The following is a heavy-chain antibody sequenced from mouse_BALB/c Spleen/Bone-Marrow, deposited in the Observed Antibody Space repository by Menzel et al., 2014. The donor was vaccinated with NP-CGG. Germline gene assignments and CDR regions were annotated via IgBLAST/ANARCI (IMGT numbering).Heavy chain of an antibody. J-gene: IGHJ2*01. V-gene: IGHV1S127*01. Sequence: VQLQQSGAELVKPGASVKMSCKASGYTFTSYWMHWVKQRPGQGLEWIGVIDPSDSYTSYNQKFKGKATLTVYTSSSTAYMQLSSLTSEDSAVYFCTRQTARATSLDYWGQGTTLTVSS. CDR3: TRQTARATSLDY. CDR1: GYTFTSYW. D-gene: IGHD3-2*01. CDR2: IDPSDSYT.